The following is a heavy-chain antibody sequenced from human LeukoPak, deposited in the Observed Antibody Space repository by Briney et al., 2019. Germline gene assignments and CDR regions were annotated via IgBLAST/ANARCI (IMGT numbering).Heavy chain of an antibody. CDR1: GFTFSSYG. CDR2: ISYDGSNK. CDR3: AKDRLSIVVVPAAPLRYGMDV. J-gene: IGHJ6*02. Sequence: GGSLRLSCAASGFTFSSYGMHWVRQAPGKGLEWVAVISYDGSNKYYADSVKGRFTISRDNSKNTLYLQMNSLRAEDTAVYYCAKDRLSIVVVPAAPLRYGMDVWGQGTTVTVSS. V-gene: IGHV3-30*18. D-gene: IGHD2-2*01.